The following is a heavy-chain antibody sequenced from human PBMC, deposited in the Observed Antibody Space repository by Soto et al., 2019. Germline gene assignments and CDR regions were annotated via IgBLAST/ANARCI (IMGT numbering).Heavy chain of an antibody. CDR1: GGSISSYY. CDR2: IYTSGST. V-gene: IGHV4-4*07. D-gene: IGHD3-3*01. CDR3: ARDQRQFLEWPSRHYYYYGMDV. J-gene: IGHJ6*02. Sequence: NPSETLSLTCTASGGSISSYYWSWIRQPAGKGLEWIGRIYTSGSTNYNPSLKSRVTMSVDTSKNQFSLKLSSVTAADTAVYYCARDQRQFLEWPSRHYYYYGMDVWGQGTTVTVSS.